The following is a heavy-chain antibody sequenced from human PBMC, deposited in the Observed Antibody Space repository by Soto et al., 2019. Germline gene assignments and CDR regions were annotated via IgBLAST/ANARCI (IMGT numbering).Heavy chain of an antibody. V-gene: IGHV3-33*01. CDR1: GFTFSSYG. J-gene: IGHJ6*02. Sequence: GGSLRPSCAASGFTFSSYGMHWVRQAPGKGLEWVEVIWYDGSNKYYADSVKGRLTNSRDNSKNTLYLQMNSLRAEDTAVYYFARDQSLLGSGGRQYGMDVWGQGTTVTVSS. CDR3: ARDQSLLGSGGRQYGMDV. CDR2: IWYDGSNK. D-gene: IGHD6-19*01.